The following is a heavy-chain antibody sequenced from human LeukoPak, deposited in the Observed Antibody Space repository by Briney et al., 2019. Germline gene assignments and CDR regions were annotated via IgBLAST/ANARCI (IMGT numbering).Heavy chain of an antibody. J-gene: IGHJ3*01. Sequence: GPSVKVSCKASGGTFSSYAISWVRQAPGQGLEWMGWINPKSGGTNYTQKFQGRVTMTRDTSINTASMELSRLRSDDTAVYYCATLCYSTSSLESFSFWGRGTMVTVAS. CDR3: ATLCYSTSSLESFSF. V-gene: IGHV1-2*02. D-gene: IGHD6-6*01. CDR1: GGTFSSYA. CDR2: INPKSGGT.